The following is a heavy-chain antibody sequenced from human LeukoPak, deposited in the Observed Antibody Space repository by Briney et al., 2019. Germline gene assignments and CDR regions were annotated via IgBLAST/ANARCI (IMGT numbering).Heavy chain of an antibody. J-gene: IGHJ6*03. V-gene: IGHV1-18*01. CDR2: ISAYNGNT. Sequence: ASVKVSCKASGYTFTSYGISWVRQAPGQGLEWMGWISAYNGNTNYTQKLQGRVTMTTDTSTTTVSMEVRSLRSDDTAVYYCARERTDLGYCSSTSCYNRPYYYYMDVWGKGTTVTVSS. CDR3: ARERTDLGYCSSTSCYNRPYYYYMDV. CDR1: GYTFTSYG. D-gene: IGHD2-2*02.